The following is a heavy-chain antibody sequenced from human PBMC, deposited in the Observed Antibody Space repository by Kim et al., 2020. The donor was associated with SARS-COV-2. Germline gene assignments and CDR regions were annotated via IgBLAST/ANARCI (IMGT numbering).Heavy chain of an antibody. D-gene: IGHD2-15*01. Sequence: GGSLRLSCVVSELALTDNYVSWVRQAPGKGLEWVSAIFRGGNTYYADSVKGRFTVSRDTSKNTVYLQMNSLSPEDAAVYYCARWCSGANCYPAYYYYGMDVWGQGTTVTVS. J-gene: IGHJ6*02. CDR2: IFRGGNT. V-gene: IGHV3-66*01. CDR3: ARWCSGANCYPAYYYYGMDV. CDR1: ELALTDNY.